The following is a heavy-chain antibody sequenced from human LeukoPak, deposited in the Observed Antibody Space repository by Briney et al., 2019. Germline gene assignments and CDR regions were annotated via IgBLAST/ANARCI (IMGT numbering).Heavy chain of an antibody. CDR3: AREAFWSGYQNWFDP. Sequence: ASVKVSWKASGGTFSSYAISWVRQAPGQGLEWMGRINPIFGTANYAQKFQGRVTITTDESTSTAYMELSSLRSEDTAVYYCAREAFWSGYQNWFDPWGQGTLVTVSS. V-gene: IGHV1-69*05. CDR1: GGTFSSYA. CDR2: INPIFGTA. J-gene: IGHJ5*02. D-gene: IGHD3-3*01.